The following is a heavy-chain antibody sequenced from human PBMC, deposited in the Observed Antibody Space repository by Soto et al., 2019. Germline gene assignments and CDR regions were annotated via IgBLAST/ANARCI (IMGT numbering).Heavy chain of an antibody. Sequence: GSLRLSCEASGFTFSSYWMSWVRQAPGKGLEWVANIKQDGSETYYVDSVKGRFTISRDNAKNSLYLQMNSLRAEDTAVYYCARFWSGYQYWGQGTLVTVSS. D-gene: IGHD3-3*01. CDR2: IKQDGSET. V-gene: IGHV3-7*03. CDR3: ARFWSGYQY. J-gene: IGHJ4*02. CDR1: GFTFSSYW.